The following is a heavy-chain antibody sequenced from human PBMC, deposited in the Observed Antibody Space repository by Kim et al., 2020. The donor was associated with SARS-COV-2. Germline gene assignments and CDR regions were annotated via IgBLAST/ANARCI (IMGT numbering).Heavy chain of an antibody. V-gene: IGHV4-31*03. Sequence: SETLSLTCTVSGASISSDDYCWTWVRQHPGEGLEWIAYICYTGSTYYNPSLKSRISISVDTSKNQFSLKVTSMTAADTAMYFCARVRVRMVRGVPYMDVWGKGTTVGVSS. D-gene: IGHD3-10*01. CDR1: GASISSDDYC. CDR3: ARVRVRMVRGVPYMDV. J-gene: IGHJ6*03. CDR2: ICYTGST.